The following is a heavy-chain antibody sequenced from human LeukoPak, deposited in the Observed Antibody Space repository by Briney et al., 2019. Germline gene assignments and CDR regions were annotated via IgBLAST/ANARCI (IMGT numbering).Heavy chain of an antibody. V-gene: IGHV1-69*13. CDR1: GGTFSSYA. J-gene: IGHJ5*02. CDR3: ARDARGIADTPYNWMGP. CDR2: IIPIFGTA. Sequence: ASVKVSCKASGGTFSSYAISWVRQAPGQGLEWMGGIIPIFGTANYAQKFQGRVTITAGESTSTAYMELSSLRGEDTAVYYCARDARGIADTPYNWMGPWGQGTLVTVFS. D-gene: IGHD2-15*01.